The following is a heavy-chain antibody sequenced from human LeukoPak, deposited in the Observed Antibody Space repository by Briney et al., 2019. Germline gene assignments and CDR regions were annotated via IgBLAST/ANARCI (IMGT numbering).Heavy chain of an antibody. J-gene: IGHJ4*02. D-gene: IGHD3-10*01. CDR2: IIPIFGTA. V-gene: IGHV1-69*13. CDR1: GYTLTGYY. Sequence: GASVKVSCKASGYTLTGYYMHWVRQAPGQGLEWMGGIIPIFGTANYAQKFQGRVTITADESTSTAYMELSSLRSEDTAVYYCAAARGYYYGSGSYYPAHYFDYWGQGTLVTVSS. CDR3: AAARGYYYGSGSYYPAHYFDY.